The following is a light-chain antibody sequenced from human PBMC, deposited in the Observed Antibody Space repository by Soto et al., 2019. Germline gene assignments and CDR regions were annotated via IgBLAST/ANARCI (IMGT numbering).Light chain of an antibody. CDR3: QQYGSSPGT. CDR1: QRVTSSY. V-gene: IGKV3-20*01. Sequence: EIVLTQSPGTLSLSPGERATLSCRASQRVTSSYLAWYQQKPGQAPRLLIFGASIRDTGVPDRFSGSGSGTYFTLTISRLEAEDSAVYYCQQYGSSPGTFGQGTKVEI. J-gene: IGKJ1*01. CDR2: GAS.